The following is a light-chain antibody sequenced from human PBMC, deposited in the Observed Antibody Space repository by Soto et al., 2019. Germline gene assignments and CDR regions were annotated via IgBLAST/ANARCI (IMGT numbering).Light chain of an antibody. V-gene: IGKV3-11*01. Sequence: EIVLTQSPASLSLSPGERATLSCRASQDVGRRLGWYQQKPGQAPRLLFYETSSRATGIPARFSGSGSGTDFTLTINSLEPEDFAVYYCQQCGSWHRTFGQGTKLEIK. J-gene: IGKJ2*01. CDR3: QQCGSWHRT. CDR2: ETS. CDR1: QDVGRR.